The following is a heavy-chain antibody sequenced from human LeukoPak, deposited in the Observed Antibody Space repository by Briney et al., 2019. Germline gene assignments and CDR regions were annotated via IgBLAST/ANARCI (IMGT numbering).Heavy chain of an antibody. D-gene: IGHD3-9*01. V-gene: IGHV3-48*03. CDR2: ISSSGSTI. Sequence: PGGSLRLSCAASGFTFSSYEMNWVRQAPGKGLDWVSYISSSGSTIYYADSVKGRFTISRDNAKNSLYLQMNSLRAEDTAVYYCARYYYDILTGYYPVDYWGQGTLVTVSS. J-gene: IGHJ4*02. CDR1: GFTFSSYE. CDR3: ARYYYDILTGYYPVDY.